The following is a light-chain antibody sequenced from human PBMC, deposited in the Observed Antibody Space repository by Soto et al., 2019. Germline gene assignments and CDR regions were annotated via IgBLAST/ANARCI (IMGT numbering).Light chain of an antibody. CDR2: DAS. J-gene: IGKJ5*01. V-gene: IGKV3-11*01. CDR3: QQYGSSEII. Sequence: EIVFSQSPATVPLSPGERASLSCRASQNVSSYLAWYQQKPGQAPRLLIYDASTRATGIPVRFSGSVSGTDFTLTITRLEPEDFAVFYCQQYGSSEIIFGQGTRLEIK. CDR1: QNVSSY.